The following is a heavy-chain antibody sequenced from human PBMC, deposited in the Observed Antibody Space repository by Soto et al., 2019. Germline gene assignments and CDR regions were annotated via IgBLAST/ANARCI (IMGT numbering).Heavy chain of an antibody. CDR2: ISYDGSKK. D-gene: IGHD2-8*01. V-gene: IGHV3-30*18. Sequence: QARLVESGGGVVQPGRSLRLSCEASGLTFSAYGMHWVRQAPGKGLEWVATISYDGSKKYFGDSVKGRFTISGDNSKSTLYLEMNSMRTEETAVYYCAKASHCNKGRCSLGLIGDRAFDIWGQGTMVTVSS. CDR1: GLTFSAYG. CDR3: AKASHCNKGRCSLGLIGDRAFDI. J-gene: IGHJ3*02.